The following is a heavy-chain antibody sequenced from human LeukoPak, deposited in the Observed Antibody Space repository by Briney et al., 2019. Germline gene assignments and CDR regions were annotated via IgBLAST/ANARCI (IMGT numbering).Heavy chain of an antibody. CDR2: ISSSSSTI. Sequence: GGSLRLSCAASGFTFSSYSMNWVRQAPGKGLEGVSYISSSSSTIYYADSVKGRFTISRDNSKNTLYLQMNSLRGEDTAVYYCAKDGDTMSGTYYYDMDVWGKGTTVTIS. V-gene: IGHV3-48*01. J-gene: IGHJ6*03. CDR1: GFTFSSYS. D-gene: IGHD1-26*01. CDR3: AKDGDTMSGTYYYDMDV.